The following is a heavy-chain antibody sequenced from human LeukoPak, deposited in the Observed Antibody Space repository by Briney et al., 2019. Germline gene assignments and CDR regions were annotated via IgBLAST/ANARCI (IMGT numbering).Heavy chain of an antibody. J-gene: IGHJ4*01. D-gene: IGHD6-19*01. V-gene: IGHV3-23*01. Sequence: GGSLRLSCAASGFTFSNSAMSWVRQAPGKGLEWGSTLSGSGITTYYADSVKGRFTISRDNSKNTLYLQMNTLRAEDSALYYCAKGIYSSGWSYFDYWGHGTLVTVSS. CDR2: LSGSGITT. CDR1: GFTFSNSA. CDR3: AKGIYSSGWSYFDY.